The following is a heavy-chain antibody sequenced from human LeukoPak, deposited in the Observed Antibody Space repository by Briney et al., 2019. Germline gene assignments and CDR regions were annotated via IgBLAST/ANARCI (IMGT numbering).Heavy chain of an antibody. D-gene: IGHD3-10*01. CDR2: IKQDGSEK. CDR3: AKDPIRYGSGSYVDY. V-gene: IGHV3-7*01. Sequence: GGSLRLSCAASGFTFSSYWMSWVRQAPGKGLEWVANIKQDGSEKYYVDSVKGRFTIPRDNSKNTLYLQMNSLRAEDTAVYYCAKDPIRYGSGSYVDYWGQGTLVTVSS. CDR1: GFTFSSYW. J-gene: IGHJ4*02.